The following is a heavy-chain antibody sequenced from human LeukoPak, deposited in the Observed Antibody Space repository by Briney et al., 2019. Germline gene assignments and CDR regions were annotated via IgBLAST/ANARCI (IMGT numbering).Heavy chain of an antibody. V-gene: IGHV3-21*01. Sequence: GGSLRLSCAASGFTFSNYGMNWVRQAPGKGLEWVSYISSSSSYIYYADSVKGRFTISRDNAKNSLYLQMNSLRAEDTAVYYCTKDRGTSCYECYYGMDVWGQGTTVTVSS. D-gene: IGHD2-2*01. CDR3: TKDRGTSCYECYYGMDV. CDR2: ISSSSSYI. CDR1: GFTFSNYG. J-gene: IGHJ6*02.